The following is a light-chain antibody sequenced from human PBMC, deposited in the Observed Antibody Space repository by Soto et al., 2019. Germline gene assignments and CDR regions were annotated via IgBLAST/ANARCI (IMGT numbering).Light chain of an antibody. J-gene: IGKJ1*01. CDR1: QSINSW. CDR2: KAS. Sequence: DFQMTQSPSTLSASVGDRVTLTCRARQSINSWLAWYQQKPGRAPKLLIYKASTLESGVPSRFSGSGSGTEFTLTISSLQPDDFATDYCQQYNTFARTFGQGTKVEIK. CDR3: QQYNTFART. V-gene: IGKV1-5*03.